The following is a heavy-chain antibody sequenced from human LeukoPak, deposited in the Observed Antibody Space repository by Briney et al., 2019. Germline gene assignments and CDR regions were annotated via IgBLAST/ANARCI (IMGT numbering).Heavy chain of an antibody. D-gene: IGHD1-7*01. CDR3: ASSGFLTGTNPTRDY. V-gene: IGHV1-3*01. CDR1: GYTFTSYA. Sequence: ASVKVSCKASGYTFTSYAMHWVRQAPGQRLEWMGWINAGNGNTKYSQKFQGRVTITRDTSASTAYMELSSLRSEDTAVYYCASSGFLTGTNPTRDYWGQGTLVTVSS. CDR2: INAGNGNT. J-gene: IGHJ4*02.